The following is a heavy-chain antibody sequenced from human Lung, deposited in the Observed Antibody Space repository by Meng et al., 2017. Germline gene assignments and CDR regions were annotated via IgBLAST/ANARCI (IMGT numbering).Heavy chain of an antibody. V-gene: IGHV4-61*02. CDR3: VRETNEARIWRGEVSLLGPALDV. Sequence: LRLSCTVSGASVGGGDHYWTWIRQPAGKGLEWIGRLYTTGDTNYNPSLNSRVTLSLDTSKNEFSLQLRSVTAADTAVYYCVRETNEARIWRGEVSLLGPALDVWGQGTTVTVSS. J-gene: IGHJ6*02. D-gene: IGHD3-16*02. CDR2: LYTTGDT. CDR1: GASVGGGDHY.